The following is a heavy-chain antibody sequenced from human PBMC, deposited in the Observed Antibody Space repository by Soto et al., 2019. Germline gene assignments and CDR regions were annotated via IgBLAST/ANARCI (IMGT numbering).Heavy chain of an antibody. CDR1: GYTFTSYG. D-gene: IGHD3-22*01. Sequence: ASVKVSCKASGYTFTSYGISWVRQAPGQGLEWMGWISAYNGNTNYAQKLQGRVTMTTDTSTSTAYMELRSLRSDDTAVYYCARDVGTCYYDSSGPRPFDYWGQGTLVTVSS. CDR3: ARDVGTCYYDSSGPRPFDY. CDR2: ISAYNGNT. J-gene: IGHJ4*02. V-gene: IGHV1-18*01.